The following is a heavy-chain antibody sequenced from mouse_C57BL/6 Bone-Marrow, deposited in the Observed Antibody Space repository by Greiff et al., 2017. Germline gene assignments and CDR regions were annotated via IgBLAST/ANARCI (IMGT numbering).Heavy chain of an antibody. CDR1: GYTFTDYY. Sequence: EVQLQQSGPELVKPGASVKISCKASGYTFTDYYMNWVKQSHGKSLEWIGDINPNNGGTSYNQKFKGKATLTVDKSSSTAYMELRSLTSEDSAVYYCARSYDYDGGYFDYWGKGTTLTVSS. D-gene: IGHD2-4*01. CDR2: INPNNGGT. CDR3: ARSYDYDGGYFDY. J-gene: IGHJ2*01. V-gene: IGHV1-26*01.